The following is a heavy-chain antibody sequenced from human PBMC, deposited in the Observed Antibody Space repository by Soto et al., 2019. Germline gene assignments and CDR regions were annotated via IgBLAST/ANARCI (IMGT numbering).Heavy chain of an antibody. D-gene: IGHD2-15*01. CDR3: ASKVHPGYSSD. CDR1: GYTFTSYD. CDR2: INPTSEYT. V-gene: IGHV1-8*01. J-gene: IGHJ4*02. Sequence: ASGKVCCKASGYTFTSYDINWVRQAPGQGLEWVGWINPTSEYTAHAQKFQGRVTLTREISTATAYMELSSLTSEDTAVYFCASKVHPGYSSDWGPGTKVTVSS.